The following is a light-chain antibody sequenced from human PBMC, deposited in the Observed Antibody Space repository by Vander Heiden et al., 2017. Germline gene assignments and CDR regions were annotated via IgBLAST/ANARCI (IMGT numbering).Light chain of an antibody. V-gene: IGLV6-57*02. J-gene: IGLJ2*01. CDR1: SGSIASND. Sequence: NFMLTQPHSVSESPGKTVRISGTGSSGSIASNDVQWYQQRPGSAPTTVIYEDNQRPSGVPDRFSGSIDSSSNTASLTISGLKTEDEADYYCQSYDSSNVIFGGGTKLTVL. CDR3: QSYDSSNVI. CDR2: EDN.